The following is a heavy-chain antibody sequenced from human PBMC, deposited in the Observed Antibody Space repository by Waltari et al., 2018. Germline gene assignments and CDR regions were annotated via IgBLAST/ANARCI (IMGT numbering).Heavy chain of an antibody. CDR1: RLTIASTA. D-gene: IGHD2-2*01. V-gene: IGHV3-23*01. CDR3: ASRYYQLLYYYFEY. J-gene: IGHJ4*02. CDR2: ISPDGGDS. Sequence: EVQLFESGGDLVQPGGSLRLSCTASRLTIASTALGLVRPAPGKGLEWVSSISPDGGDSYHADSVKGRFTISRDNSKNTLYLQMNSLRAEDTAVYYCASRYYQLLYYYFEYWGQGTLVTVSS.